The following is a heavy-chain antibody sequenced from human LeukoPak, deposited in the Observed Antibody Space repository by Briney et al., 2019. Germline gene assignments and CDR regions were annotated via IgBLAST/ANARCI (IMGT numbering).Heavy chain of an antibody. CDR3: ITDITMVRGVIIAIHAFDI. J-gene: IGHJ3*02. CDR2: IRSKTDGGTT. D-gene: IGHD3-10*01. V-gene: IGHV3-15*01. CDR1: GLTFSNAW. Sequence: GGSLRLSCAASGLTFSNAWMSWVRQAPGKGLEWVGRIRSKTDGGTTDYAAPVKGRFTISRDDSKNTLYLQMNSLETEDTAVYYCITDITMVRGVIIAIHAFDIWGQGTMVTVSS.